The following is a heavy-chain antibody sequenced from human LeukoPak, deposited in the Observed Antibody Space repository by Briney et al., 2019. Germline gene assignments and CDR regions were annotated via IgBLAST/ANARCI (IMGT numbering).Heavy chain of an antibody. V-gene: IGHV3-30*03. CDR2: ISYDGSNK. CDR1: GFTFSSYG. Sequence: GGSLRLSCAASGFTFSSYGMHWVRQAPGKGLEWVAVISYDGSNKYYADSVKGRFTISRDNAKNSLYLQMNSLRAEDTAVYYCARRTVTRDWYFDLWGRGTLVAVSS. J-gene: IGHJ2*01. D-gene: IGHD4-17*01. CDR3: ARRTVTRDWYFDL.